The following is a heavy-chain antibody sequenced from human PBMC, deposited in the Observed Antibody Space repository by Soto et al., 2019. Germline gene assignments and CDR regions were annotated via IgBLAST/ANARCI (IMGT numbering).Heavy chain of an antibody. V-gene: IGHV3-23*01. CDR3: ANQQGRYCSSTSCSMDYFDY. CDR2: ISGSGGST. CDR1: GFTFSSYA. Sequence: GGSLRLSCAASGFTFSSYAMSWVRQAPGKGLEWVSAISGSGGSTYYADSVKGRFTISRDNSKNTLYLQMNSLRAEDTAVYYCANQQGRYCSSTSCSMDYFDYWGQGTLVTVSS. J-gene: IGHJ4*02. D-gene: IGHD2-2*01.